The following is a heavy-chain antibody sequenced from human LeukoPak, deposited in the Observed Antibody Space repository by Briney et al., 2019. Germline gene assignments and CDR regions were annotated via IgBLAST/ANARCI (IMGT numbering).Heavy chain of an antibody. CDR2: IYYSGST. CDR3: ARGEMATIEDAFDI. D-gene: IGHD5-24*01. J-gene: IGHJ3*02. V-gene: IGHV4-59*11. Sequence: SETLSLTCTVSGGSISSHYWSWIRQSPGKGLEWIGYIYYSGSTNYNPSLKSRVTISVDTSKNQSSLKLSSVTAADTAVYYCARGEMATIEDAFDIWGQGTMVTVSS. CDR1: GGSISSHY.